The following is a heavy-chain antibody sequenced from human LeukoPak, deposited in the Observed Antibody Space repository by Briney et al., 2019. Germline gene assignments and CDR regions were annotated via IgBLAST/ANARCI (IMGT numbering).Heavy chain of an antibody. Sequence: GGSLRLSCAASGFTFSSYSMNWVRQAPGKGLEWVSSISSSSNYIYYADSVKGRFTISRDNAKNSLYLQMNSLRAEDTAVYYCARAYYYDSSGLHYWGQGTLVTVSS. D-gene: IGHD3-22*01. CDR3: ARAYYYDSSGLHY. CDR2: ISSSSNYI. J-gene: IGHJ4*02. CDR1: GFTFSSYS. V-gene: IGHV3-21*01.